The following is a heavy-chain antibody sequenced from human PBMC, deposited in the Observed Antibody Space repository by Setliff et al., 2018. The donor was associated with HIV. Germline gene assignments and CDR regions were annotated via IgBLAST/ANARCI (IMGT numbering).Heavy chain of an antibody. CDR3: ARQGAGYYYDRSEYYTGSGFDM. Sequence: SETLSLTCTVSGGSISGDFWTWIRQPAGEGLEWIGRTHASGTTQCEPSLKNRCSISVDTSKNQFSLELSSVTAADTAVYYCARQGAGYYYDRSEYYTGSGFDMWGQGTMVTVSS. V-gene: IGHV4-4*07. D-gene: IGHD3-22*01. J-gene: IGHJ3*02. CDR1: GGSISGDF. CDR2: THASGTT.